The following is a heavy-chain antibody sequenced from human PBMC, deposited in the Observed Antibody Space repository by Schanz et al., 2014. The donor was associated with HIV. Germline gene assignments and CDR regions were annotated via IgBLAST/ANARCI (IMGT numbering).Heavy chain of an antibody. CDR3: ARGANCSGGSCPPRWFDP. D-gene: IGHD2-15*01. V-gene: IGHV1-69*01. CDR1: GGTFNTFL. CDR2: IIPILGTT. J-gene: IGHJ5*02. Sequence: QVHLVQSGAEVKKPGSSVKVSCRASGGTFNTFLITWVRQAPGHGPEWMGGIIPILGTTNYAQSLRGRVTITADGSTTTAYMELTSLRYEDTAVYYCARGANCSGGSCPPRWFDPWGQGTLVTVSS.